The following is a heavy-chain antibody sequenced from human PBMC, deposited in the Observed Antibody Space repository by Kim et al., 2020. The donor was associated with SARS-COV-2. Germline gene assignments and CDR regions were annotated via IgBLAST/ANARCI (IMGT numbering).Heavy chain of an antibody. CDR1: GGTFSSYA. Sequence: SVKVSCKASGGTFSSYAISWVRQAPGQGLEWMGGVIPIFGTANYAQKFQGRVTLTADESTSTVYMELSSLRSEDTAIYYCARERTGLYDYWGQGTLVTV. J-gene: IGHJ4*02. CDR2: VIPIFGTA. CDR3: ARERTGLYDY. V-gene: IGHV1-69*13.